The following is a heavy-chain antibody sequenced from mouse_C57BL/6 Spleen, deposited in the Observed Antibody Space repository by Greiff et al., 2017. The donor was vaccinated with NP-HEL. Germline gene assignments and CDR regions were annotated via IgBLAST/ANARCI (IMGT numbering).Heavy chain of an antibody. CDR2: IDPSDSYT. CDR1: GYTFTSYW. V-gene: IGHV1-50*01. Sequence: VQLQQSGAELVKPGASVKLSCKASGYTFTSYWMQWVKQRPGQGLEWIGEIDPSDSYTNYNQKFKGKATLTVDTSSSTAYMQLSSLTSEDSAVYYCARGWGLRRYAMDYWGQGTSVTVSS. J-gene: IGHJ4*01. D-gene: IGHD2-13*01. CDR3: ARGWGLRRYAMDY.